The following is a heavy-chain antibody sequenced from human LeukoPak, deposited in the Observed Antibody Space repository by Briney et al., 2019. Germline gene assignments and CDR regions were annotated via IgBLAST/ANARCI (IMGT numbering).Heavy chain of an antibody. V-gene: IGHV3-30*02. D-gene: IGHD2-15*01. CDR3: ARDSGGDCYDY. J-gene: IGHJ4*02. CDR1: GFTFSSFG. CDR2: ILYDGTNK. Sequence: QSGGSLRLSCAASGFTFSSFGMHWVRQAPGQGLEWVAFILYDGTNKYYADSVKGRFTISRDNAKNSLYLQMNSLRAEDTAVYYCARDSGGDCYDYWGQGTLVTVSS.